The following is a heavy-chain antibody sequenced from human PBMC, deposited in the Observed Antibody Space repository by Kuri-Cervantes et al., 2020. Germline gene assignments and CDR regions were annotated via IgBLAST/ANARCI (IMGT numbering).Heavy chain of an antibody. CDR2: IYWDDDK. CDR1: GFSLSTSGVG. D-gene: IGHD3-9*01. V-gene: IGHV2-5*02. CDR3: AHSDYDILTGYYLKYNWFDP. Sequence: SGPTLVKPTQTLTLTCTFSGFSLSTSGVGVGWIRQPPGKALGWLALIYWDDDKRYSPSLKSRLTITKDTSKNQVVLTMTNMDPVDTATYYCAHSDYDILTGYYLKYNWFDPWGQGTLVTVSS. J-gene: IGHJ5*02.